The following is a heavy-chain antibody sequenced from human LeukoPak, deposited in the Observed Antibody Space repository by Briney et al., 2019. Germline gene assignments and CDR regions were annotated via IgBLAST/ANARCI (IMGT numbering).Heavy chain of an antibody. CDR3: AKEGGYCSSGTCYPWWFDP. D-gene: IGHD2-15*01. V-gene: IGHV1-2*02. CDR1: GYTFTGYY. J-gene: IGHJ5*02. Sequence: GASVKVSCKASGYTFTGYYVHWVRQAPGQGIQWMGWINPNSGGTNYAQKFQGRVTMTRDTSISTAYMELSRLRSDDTAVYYCAKEGGYCSSGTCYPWWFDPWGQGTLVTVSS. CDR2: INPNSGGT.